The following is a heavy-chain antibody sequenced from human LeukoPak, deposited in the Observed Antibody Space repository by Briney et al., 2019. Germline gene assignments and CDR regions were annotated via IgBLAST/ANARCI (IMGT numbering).Heavy chain of an antibody. D-gene: IGHD3-9*01. CDR1: GFTFSSYA. V-gene: IGHV3-23*01. Sequence: GGSLRLSCAASGFTFSSYAMSWVRQAPGKGLEWVSAISGSGGSTYYADSVKGRFTISRDNSKNTLYLQMNSLRAEDTAVYYCGKGSFYDILTGYYLDYWGQGTLVTVSS. CDR3: GKGSFYDILTGYYLDY. J-gene: IGHJ4*02. CDR2: ISGSGGST.